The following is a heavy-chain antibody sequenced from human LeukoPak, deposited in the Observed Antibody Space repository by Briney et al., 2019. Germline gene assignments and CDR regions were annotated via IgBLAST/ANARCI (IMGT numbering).Heavy chain of an antibody. V-gene: IGHV1-69*05. Sequence: GASVKVSCKASGGTFSSYAISWVRQAPGQGLEWMGGVIPIFGTANYAQKFQGRVTITTDESTSTAYMELSSLRPEDTAVYYCARYSYSSSWYHPFDYWGQGTLVTVSS. CDR1: GGTFSSYA. J-gene: IGHJ4*02. CDR2: VIPIFGTA. D-gene: IGHD6-13*01. CDR3: ARYSYSSSWYHPFDY.